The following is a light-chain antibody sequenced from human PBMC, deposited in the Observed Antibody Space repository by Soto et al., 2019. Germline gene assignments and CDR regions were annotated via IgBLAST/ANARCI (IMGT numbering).Light chain of an antibody. CDR2: EVI. CDR1: SSDVGGYNY. J-gene: IGLJ1*01. CDR3: SSYTTTNTYV. V-gene: IGLV2-14*01. Sequence: LTQPASVSGSPGQWITISCTGTSSDVGGYNYVSWYQQHPGKAPKLMIYEVINRSSGVSNRFSGSKSGNTASLSISGLQAEDEADYYCSSYTTTNTYVFGPGTKVTVL.